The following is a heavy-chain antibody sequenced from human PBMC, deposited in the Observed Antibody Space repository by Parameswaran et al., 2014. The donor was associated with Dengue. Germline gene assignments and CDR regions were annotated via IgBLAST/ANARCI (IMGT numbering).Heavy chain of an antibody. CDR2: ISSSGSTI. D-gene: IGHD2-2*01. V-gene: IGHV3-11*01. Sequence: WIRQPPGKGLEWVSYISSSGSTIDYADSVKGRFTISRDNAKNSLYLQMNSLRAEDTAVYYCARDQDCSSTSCLDNAFDIWGQGTMVTVSS. CDR3: ARDQDCSSTSCLDNAFDI. J-gene: IGHJ3*02.